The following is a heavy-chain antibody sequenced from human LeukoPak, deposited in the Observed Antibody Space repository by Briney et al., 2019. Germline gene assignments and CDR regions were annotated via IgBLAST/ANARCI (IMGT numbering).Heavy chain of an antibody. CDR3: ARDRSLDAFDI. J-gene: IGHJ3*02. CDR1: GGSISSYY. Sequence: SETLSLTCTVSGGSISSYYWSWIRQPPGKGLEWIGYIYYSGSTNYNPSLKSRVTISVDTSKNQFSLKLSSVTAADTAVYYCARDRSLDAFDIWGQGTMVTVSS. D-gene: IGHD3-10*01. CDR2: IYYSGST. V-gene: IGHV4-59*01.